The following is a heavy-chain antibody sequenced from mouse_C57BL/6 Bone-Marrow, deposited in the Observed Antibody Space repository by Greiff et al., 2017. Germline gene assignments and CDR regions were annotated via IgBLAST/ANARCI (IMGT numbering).Heavy chain of an antibody. CDR3: TRVGDGYYPYYAMDY. CDR2: ISSGGDYI. Sequence: EVKLVESGEGLVKPGGSLKLSCAASGFTFSSYAMSWVRQTPEKRLEWVAYISSGGDYIYYADTVKGRFTISRDNARNTLYLQMSSLKSEDTAMYYCTRVGDGYYPYYAMDYWGQGTSVTVSS. D-gene: IGHD2-3*01. V-gene: IGHV5-9-1*02. CDR1: GFTFSSYA. J-gene: IGHJ4*01.